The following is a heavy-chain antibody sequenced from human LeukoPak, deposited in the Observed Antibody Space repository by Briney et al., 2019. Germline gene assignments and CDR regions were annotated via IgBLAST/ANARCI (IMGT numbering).Heavy chain of an antibody. Sequence: SVKVSCKTSGYTFPSYDINWVRQATGQGLEWMGWMNPNSGKAGYAQNFQGRVTITRNTSITTAYMELSSLRSEDTAVYYCARGPKWSGSYSYFDYWGQGTLVTVSS. J-gene: IGHJ4*02. CDR2: MNPNSGKA. CDR1: GYTFPSYD. V-gene: IGHV1-8*01. D-gene: IGHD1-26*01. CDR3: ARGPKWSGSYSYFDY.